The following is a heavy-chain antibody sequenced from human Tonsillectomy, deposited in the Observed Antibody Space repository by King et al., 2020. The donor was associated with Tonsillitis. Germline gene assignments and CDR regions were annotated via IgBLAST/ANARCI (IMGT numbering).Heavy chain of an antibody. Sequence: VQLVESGGGLVQPGGSLRLSCSASGFSFSSYAMHWVRQAPGKGLEYVSGISSNGGNTYYADSVKGRFTISRDNSKKTLNLQMSSLRAEDTAVHYCVKFWVLEAAFDIWGQGTMVTVSS. CDR2: ISSNGGNT. CDR1: GFSFSSYA. J-gene: IGHJ3*02. CDR3: VKFWVLEAAFDI. V-gene: IGHV3-64D*06. D-gene: IGHD5-24*01.